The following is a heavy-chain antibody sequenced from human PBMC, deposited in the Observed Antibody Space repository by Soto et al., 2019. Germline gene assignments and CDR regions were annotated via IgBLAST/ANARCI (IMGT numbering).Heavy chain of an antibody. D-gene: IGHD6-13*01. Sequence: QVQLVESGGAVVQPGRSQRLFCAASRFTFSSYGMQWVRQAPGKGLEWVAVISYDGSEIYYADSVKGRFTISRDNSKNTLFLQMHSLRAEDTAVYYCASDKGYNSTWYEFDYWGQGTLVTVSS. V-gene: IGHV3-30*03. J-gene: IGHJ4*02. CDR2: ISYDGSEI. CDR1: RFTFSSYG. CDR3: ASDKGYNSTWYEFDY.